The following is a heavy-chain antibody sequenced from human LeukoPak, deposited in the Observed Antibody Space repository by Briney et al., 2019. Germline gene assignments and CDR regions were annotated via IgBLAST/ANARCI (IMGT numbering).Heavy chain of an antibody. Sequence: PSETLSLTCTVSGGSISSSSYFWGWIRQPPGKGLEWIGSMYYSGSTYYNPSLKSRVTISVDTSKNQFSLKLSSVTAADTAVYYCARDQGLEWFRWFDPWGQGTLVTVSS. D-gene: IGHD3-3*01. CDR2: MYYSGST. CDR3: ARDQGLEWFRWFDP. CDR1: GGSISSSSYF. V-gene: IGHV4-39*07. J-gene: IGHJ5*02.